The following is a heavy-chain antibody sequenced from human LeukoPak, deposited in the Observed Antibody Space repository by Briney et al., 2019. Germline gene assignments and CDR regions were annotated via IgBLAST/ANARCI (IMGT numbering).Heavy chain of an antibody. CDR3: ARGLNSDYYYYMDV. V-gene: IGHV4-30-4*01. D-gene: IGHD4-23*01. J-gene: IGHJ6*03. Sequence: SRTLSLTCTVSGGSISSGDYYWSWIRQPPGKGLEWIGYIYYSGSTYYNPSLKSRVTISVDTSKNQFSLKLSSVTAADTAVYYCARGLNSDYYYYMDVWGKGTTVTVSS. CDR1: GGSISSGDYY. CDR2: IYYSGST.